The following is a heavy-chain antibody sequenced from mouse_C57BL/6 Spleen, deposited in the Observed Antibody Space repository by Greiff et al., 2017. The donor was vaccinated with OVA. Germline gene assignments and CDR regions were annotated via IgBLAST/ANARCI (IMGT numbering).Heavy chain of an antibody. CDR1: GYTFTSYW. CDR3: AREGLRQDYFDY. CDR2: IYPSDSET. Sequence: QVQLQQSGAELVRPGSSVKLSCKASGYTFTSYWMDWVKQRPGQGLEWIGNIYPSDSETHYNQKFKDKATLTVDKSSSTAYMQLSSLTSEDSAVYYCAREGLRQDYFDYWGQGTTLTVSS. V-gene: IGHV1-61*01. D-gene: IGHD2-4*01. J-gene: IGHJ2*01.